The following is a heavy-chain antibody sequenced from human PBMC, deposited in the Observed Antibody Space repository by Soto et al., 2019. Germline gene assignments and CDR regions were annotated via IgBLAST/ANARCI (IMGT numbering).Heavy chain of an antibody. Sequence: PSETLSLTCAVYGGSFSGYYWSWIRQPPGKGLEWIGEINQSGSTNYNPSLKSRVNISVDTSKNQFSLKRSSVTAADTAVYYCARGLYYYDSSGYYPAEYFQHWGQGTLFTVSS. V-gene: IGHV4-34*01. J-gene: IGHJ1*01. CDR2: INQSGST. D-gene: IGHD3-22*01. CDR3: ARGLYYYDSSGYYPAEYFQH. CDR1: GGSFSGYY.